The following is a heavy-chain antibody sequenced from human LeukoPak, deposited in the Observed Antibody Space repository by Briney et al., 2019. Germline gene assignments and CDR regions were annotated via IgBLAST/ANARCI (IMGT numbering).Heavy chain of an antibody. Sequence: SETLSLTCTVSGGSISSYYWSWIRQSPGKGLEWIGYIYFSVNTNYNPSLESRVTISVDTSKNQFSLKLSSVTAADTAVYYCARVSTGVTIFGVVTPDYYYMDVWGKGTTVTVSS. J-gene: IGHJ6*03. V-gene: IGHV4-59*12. CDR3: ARVSTGVTIFGVVTPDYYYMDV. CDR2: IYFSVNT. D-gene: IGHD3-3*01. CDR1: GGSISSYY.